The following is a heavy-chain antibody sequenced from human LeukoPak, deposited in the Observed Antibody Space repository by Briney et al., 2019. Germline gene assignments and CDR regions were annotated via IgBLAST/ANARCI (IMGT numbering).Heavy chain of an antibody. Sequence: ASVKVSCKASGYTFTGYYMHWVRQAPGQGLEWMGWINPNSGGTNYAQKFQGRVAMTRDTSITTAYMEMSRLRSDDTALYYCARSPHILTGENFDYWGQGTLVTVSS. CDR2: INPNSGGT. CDR1: GYTFTGYY. V-gene: IGHV1-2*02. D-gene: IGHD3-9*01. CDR3: ARSPHILTGENFDY. J-gene: IGHJ4*02.